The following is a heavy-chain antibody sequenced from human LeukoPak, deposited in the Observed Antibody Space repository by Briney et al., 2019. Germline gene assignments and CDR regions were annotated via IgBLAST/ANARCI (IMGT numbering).Heavy chain of an antibody. CDR2: IYYSGST. D-gene: IGHD2-2*01. V-gene: IGHV4-59*08. CDR1: GGSFSSYY. CDR3: ARVKVVVVPAAMEYYMDV. J-gene: IGHJ6*03. Sequence: SETLSLTCTVSGGSFSSYYWSWIRQPPGKGLEWIGYIYYSGSTNYNPSLKSRVTISVDTSKNQFSLKLSSVTAADTAVYYCARVKVVVVPAAMEYYMDVWGKGTTVTVSS.